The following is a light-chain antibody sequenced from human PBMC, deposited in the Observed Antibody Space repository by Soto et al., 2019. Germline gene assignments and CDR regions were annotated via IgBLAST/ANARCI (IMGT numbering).Light chain of an antibody. J-gene: IGLJ2*01. CDR1: SSNIGSNY. CDR2: RNN. Sequence: SVLTQPPSAPGTPGLRVTISCSGNSSNIGSNYVYWYQQLPGTAPKLLIYRNNQRPSGVPDRFSGSKSGTSASLAISGLRSEDEAAYYCAAWDASLSGPVFGGGTKSPS. V-gene: IGLV1-47*01. CDR3: AAWDASLSGPV.